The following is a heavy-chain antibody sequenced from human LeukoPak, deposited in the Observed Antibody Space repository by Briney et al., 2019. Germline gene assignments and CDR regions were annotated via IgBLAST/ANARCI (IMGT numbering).Heavy chain of an antibody. CDR1: GGSFSGYY. Sequence: SETLSLTCAVYGGSFSGYYWSWIRQPPGKGLEWIGEINHSGSTNYNPSLKSRVTISVDTSKNQFSLKLSSVTAADTAVYYCARGLTIFGVVISDPWGQGTLVTVSS. D-gene: IGHD3-3*01. CDR2: INHSGST. V-gene: IGHV4-34*01. J-gene: IGHJ5*02. CDR3: ARGLTIFGVVISDP.